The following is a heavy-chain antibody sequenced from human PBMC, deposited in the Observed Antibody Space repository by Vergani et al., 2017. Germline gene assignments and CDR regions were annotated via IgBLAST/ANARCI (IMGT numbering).Heavy chain of an antibody. V-gene: IGHV1-69*01. J-gene: IGHJ4*02. Sequence: VSCKASGGTFSSYAISWVRPAPGQGLEWMGGIIPIFGTANYAQKFQGRVTITADESTSTAYMELSSLRSEDTAVYYCARERMVGYSSSWTFDYWGQGTLVTVSS. D-gene: IGHD6-13*01. CDR1: GGTFSSYA. CDR2: IIPIFGTA. CDR3: ARERMVGYSSSWTFDY.